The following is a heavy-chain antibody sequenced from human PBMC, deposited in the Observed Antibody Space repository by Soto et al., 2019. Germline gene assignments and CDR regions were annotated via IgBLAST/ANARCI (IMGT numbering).Heavy chain of an antibody. Sequence: PSETLSLTCTVSGGSISSYYWSWIRQPPGKGLEWIGYIYYSGSTYYNPSLKSRVTISVDTSKNQFSLKLSSVTAADTAVYYCARDWGSPYDDFWSGYRYGMDVWGQGTTVTVSS. V-gene: IGHV4-59*01. D-gene: IGHD3-3*01. J-gene: IGHJ6*02. CDR3: ARDWGSPYDDFWSGYRYGMDV. CDR1: GGSISSYY. CDR2: IYYSGST.